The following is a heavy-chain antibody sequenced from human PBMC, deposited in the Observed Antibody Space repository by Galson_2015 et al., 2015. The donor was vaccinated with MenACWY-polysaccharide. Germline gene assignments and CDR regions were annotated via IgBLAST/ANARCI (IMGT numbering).Heavy chain of an antibody. CDR1: GFTFNSYA. Sequence: SLRLSCAASGFTFNSYAMHWVRQAPGKGLEWVAVISYDETNKYYADSGKGRFTISRDNSKNTLYLQMNSLRAEDAAVYYCARDYCSRTSCYGLDVWGQGTTVIVSS. D-gene: IGHD2-2*01. CDR2: ISYDETNK. CDR3: ARDYCSRTSCYGLDV. V-gene: IGHV3-30-3*01. J-gene: IGHJ6*02.